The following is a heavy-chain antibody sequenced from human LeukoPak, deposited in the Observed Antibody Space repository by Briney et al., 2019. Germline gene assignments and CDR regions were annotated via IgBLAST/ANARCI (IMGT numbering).Heavy chain of an antibody. CDR1: GFTFSDYG. CDR3: AKKKGIGYYPLHY. Sequence: GGSLRLSCAASGFTFSDYGMNWVRQAPGKGLEWLSFVSGKSRAIYYADSVKGRFTISRDNAKESVYLQMSSLRAEDTALYYCAKKKGIGYYPLHYWGQGTLVTVSS. CDR2: VSGKSRAI. D-gene: IGHD3-22*01. V-gene: IGHV3-48*04. J-gene: IGHJ4*02.